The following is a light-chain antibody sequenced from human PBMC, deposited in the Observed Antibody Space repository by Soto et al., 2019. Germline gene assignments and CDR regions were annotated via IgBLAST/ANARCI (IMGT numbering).Light chain of an antibody. Sequence: QSALTQPPSASGSPGQSVTISCTGTSSDVGGYNYVSWYQQHPGKAPKLMIYEVSKRPSGVPDRFSGSKSGNTASLTVSGIQAEDEADYYCSSYAGSTGYVFGTGTKLTVL. V-gene: IGLV2-8*01. CDR3: SSYAGSTGYV. CDR1: SSDVGGYNY. CDR2: EVS. J-gene: IGLJ1*01.